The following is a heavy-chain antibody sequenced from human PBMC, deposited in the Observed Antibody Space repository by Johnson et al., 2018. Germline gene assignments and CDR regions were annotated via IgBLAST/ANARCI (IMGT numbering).Heavy chain of an antibody. CDR1: GFTFSSYW. D-gene: IGHD1-7*01. J-gene: IGHJ3*02. CDR2: MNSDESSA. V-gene: IGHV3-74*01. Sequence: EVQLLESGGGLVQPGGSLRLSCAASGFTFSSYWIHWVRQAPGKGLVWVPRMNSDESSANYADSVKVRSTISRDNAKNPLYLQMNSRRAEATAVYYWARARYNWNSGTFDIWGQGTMVTVSS. CDR3: ARARYNWNSGTFDI.